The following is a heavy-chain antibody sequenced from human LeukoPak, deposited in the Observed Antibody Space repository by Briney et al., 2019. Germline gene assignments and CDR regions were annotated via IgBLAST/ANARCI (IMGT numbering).Heavy chain of an antibody. CDR1: GFTFDDYG. D-gene: IGHD3-10*01. CDR2: INWNGGST. Sequence: GGSLRLSCAASGFTFDDYGMSWVRQAPGKGLEWVSGINWNGGSTGYADSVKGRFTISRDNAKNSLYLQMNSLRAEDTALYHCARYGSGSYGYFNLWGRGTLVTVSS. V-gene: IGHV3-20*01. CDR3: ARYGSGSYGYFNL. J-gene: IGHJ2*01.